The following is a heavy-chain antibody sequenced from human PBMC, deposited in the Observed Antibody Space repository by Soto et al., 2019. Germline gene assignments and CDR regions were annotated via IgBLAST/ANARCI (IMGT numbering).Heavy chain of an antibody. J-gene: IGHJ5*02. CDR3: ARVRRWFEP. Sequence: SETLSLTCTVSGGSISSYYWSCIRQPPGKGLEWIGYIYYSGSTNYNPSLKSRVTISVDTSKNQFSLKLSSVTAADTAVYYCARVRRWFEPWGQGTMVTVSS. CDR2: IYYSGST. V-gene: IGHV4-59*01. CDR1: GGSISSYY.